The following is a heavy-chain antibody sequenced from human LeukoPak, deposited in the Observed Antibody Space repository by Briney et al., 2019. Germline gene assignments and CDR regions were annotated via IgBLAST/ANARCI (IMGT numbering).Heavy chain of an antibody. CDR1: GFSLSTSGVG. J-gene: IGHJ4*02. CDR2: IYWNDDK. Sequence: SGPTLVKPTQPLTLTCTFSGFSLSTSGVGVGWIRQPPGKALEWLALIYWNDDKRYSPSLKSRLTITKDTSKNQVVLTMTNMDPVDTATYYCAHKGSSSWYGTLDYWGQGTLVTVSS. CDR3: AHKGSSSWYGTLDY. D-gene: IGHD6-13*01. V-gene: IGHV2-5*01.